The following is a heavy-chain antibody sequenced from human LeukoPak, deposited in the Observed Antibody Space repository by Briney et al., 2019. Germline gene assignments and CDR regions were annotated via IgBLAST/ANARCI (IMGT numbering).Heavy chain of an antibody. CDR3: ATYRQVLLPFES. CDR1: GFTFSSYA. CDR2: INGSGGTT. D-gene: IGHD2-8*02. J-gene: IGHJ4*02. Sequence: GGSLRLSCAASGFTFSSYAMSWVRQAPGKGLEWVSDINGSGGTTYYADSVKGRFTISRDNSKNTLYLQMSSLRAEDTAIYYCATYRQVLLPFESWGQGTLVTVSS. V-gene: IGHV3-23*01.